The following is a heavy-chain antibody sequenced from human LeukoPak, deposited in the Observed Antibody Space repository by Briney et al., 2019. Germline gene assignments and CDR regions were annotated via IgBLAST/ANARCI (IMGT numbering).Heavy chain of an antibody. D-gene: IGHD2-15*01. CDR1: GYTLTELS. Sequence: ASVKVSCKASGYTLTELSMHWVRQAPGKGLEWMGGFDPEDGETIYAQKFQGRVTITADKSTSTAYMELSSLRSEDTAVYYCARVPCSGGSCYPRTGDYWGQGTLVTVSS. CDR3: ARVPCSGGSCYPRTGDY. J-gene: IGHJ4*02. CDR2: FDPEDGET. V-gene: IGHV1-24*01.